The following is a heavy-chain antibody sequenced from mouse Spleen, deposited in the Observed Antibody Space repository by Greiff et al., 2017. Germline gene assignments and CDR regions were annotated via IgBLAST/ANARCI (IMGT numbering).Heavy chain of an antibody. CDR3: ARDSDYYGSSFYFDY. CDR2: ISYDGSN. D-gene: IGHD1-1*01. V-gene: IGHV3-6*01. Sequence: EVHLVESGPGLVKPSQSLSLTCSVTGYSITSGYYWNWIRQFPGNKLEWMGYISYDGSNNYNPSLKNRISITRDTSKNQFFLKLNSVTTEDTATYYCARDSDYYGSSFYFDYWGQGTTLTVSS. CDR1: GYSITSGYY. J-gene: IGHJ2*01.